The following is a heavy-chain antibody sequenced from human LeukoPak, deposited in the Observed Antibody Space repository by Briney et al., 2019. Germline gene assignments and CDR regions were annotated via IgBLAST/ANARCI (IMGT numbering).Heavy chain of an antibody. CDR2: IYHSGGT. J-gene: IGHJ1*01. CDR3: ARLSLPQYYYDSSGYYGNFQH. D-gene: IGHD3-22*01. Sequence: KPSETLSLTCAAYGWSFSGYYWSWIRQPPGKGLEWIGEIYHSGGTYYNPSLKSRVTMSVDTSKNQFSLKLSSVTAADTAVYYCARLSLPQYYYDSSGYYGNFQHWGQGTLVTVSS. V-gene: IGHV4-34*01. CDR1: GWSFSGYY.